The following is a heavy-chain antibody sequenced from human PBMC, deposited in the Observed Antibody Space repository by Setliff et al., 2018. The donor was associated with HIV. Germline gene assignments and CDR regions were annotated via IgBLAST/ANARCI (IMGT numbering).Heavy chain of an antibody. V-gene: IGHV4-39*01. D-gene: IGHD2-15*01. J-gene: IGHJ4*02. CDR1: GGSISSSSYY. CDR2: ICYSGST. Sequence: SETCPSPALSLVAVSGGSISSSSYYWGWNRQPPGKGLEWIGSICYSGSTYYNPSLKSRVTISVDTSKNQFSLKLTSVTPADTTVYYCASEDCGGGSCRPDNWGQGTLVTVSS. CDR3: ASEDCGGGSCRPDN.